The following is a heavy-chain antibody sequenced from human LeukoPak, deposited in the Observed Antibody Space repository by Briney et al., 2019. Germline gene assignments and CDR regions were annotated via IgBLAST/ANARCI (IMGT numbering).Heavy chain of an antibody. CDR3: ATQHYYGSGSNY. CDR1: GFTFSNYG. V-gene: IGHV3-33*03. J-gene: IGHJ4*02. CDR2: IWYDGSNK. D-gene: IGHD3-10*01. Sequence: PGGSLRLSCAASGFTFSNYGIHWVRQAPGKGLEWVTVIWYDGSNKYYADSVKGRFTISRDNAKNSLYLQMNSLRAEDTAVYYCATQHYYGSGSNYWGQGTLVTVSS.